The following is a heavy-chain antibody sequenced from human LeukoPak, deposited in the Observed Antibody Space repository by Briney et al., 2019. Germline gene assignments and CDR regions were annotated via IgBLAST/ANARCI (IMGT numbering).Heavy chain of an antibody. CDR1: GFTFSSYS. V-gene: IGHV3-21*01. Sequence: GGSLRLSCAASGFTFSSYSMNWVRQAPGKGLEWVSCITSSGNLIYYEDSVKGRFSMSRDNAKNSLYLQMNSLRAEDTAVYYCARSGDYAEGFDSWSQGTLVTVSS. CDR3: ARSGDYAEGFDS. CDR2: ITSSGNLI. D-gene: IGHD4-17*01. J-gene: IGHJ4*02.